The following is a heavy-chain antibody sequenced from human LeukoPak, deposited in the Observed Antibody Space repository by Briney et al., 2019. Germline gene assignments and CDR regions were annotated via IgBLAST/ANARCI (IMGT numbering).Heavy chain of an antibody. Sequence: PSETLSLTCTVSGGSISSYYRSWIRQPPGKGLEWIGYIYYSGSTNYNPSLKSRVTISVDTSKNQFSLKLSSVTAADTAVYYCARAGRLDYYDSSGQPYYYYMDVWGKGTTVTVSS. J-gene: IGHJ6*03. D-gene: IGHD3-22*01. CDR3: ARAGRLDYYDSSGQPYYYYMDV. V-gene: IGHV4-59*01. CDR1: GGSISSYY. CDR2: IYYSGST.